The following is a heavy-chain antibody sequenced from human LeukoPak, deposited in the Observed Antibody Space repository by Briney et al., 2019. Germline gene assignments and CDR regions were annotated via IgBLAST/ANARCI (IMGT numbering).Heavy chain of an antibody. CDR2: IYHSGST. CDR1: GYSISSGYY. D-gene: IGHD1-1*01. J-gene: IGHJ4*02. Sequence: SETLSLTCTVSGYSISSGYYWGWIRQPPGKGLEWIGSIYHSGSTYYNLSLKSRVTISVDTSKNQFSLKLSSVTAADTAVYYCARVTVHFDYWGQGTLVTVSS. V-gene: IGHV4-38-2*02. CDR3: ARVTVHFDY.